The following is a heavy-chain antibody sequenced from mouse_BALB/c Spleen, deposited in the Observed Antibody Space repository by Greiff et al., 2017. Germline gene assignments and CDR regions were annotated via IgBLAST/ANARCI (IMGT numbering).Heavy chain of an antibody. CDR3: AREEFAY. J-gene: IGHJ3*01. CDR2: IWSGGST. V-gene: IGHV2-2*02. CDR1: GFSLTSYG. Sequence: VKLQESGPGLVQPSQSLSITCTVSGFSLTSYGVHWVRQSPGKGLEWLGVIWSGGSTDYNAAFISRLSISKDNSKSQVFFKINSLQANDTAIYYCAREEFAYWGQGTLVTVSA.